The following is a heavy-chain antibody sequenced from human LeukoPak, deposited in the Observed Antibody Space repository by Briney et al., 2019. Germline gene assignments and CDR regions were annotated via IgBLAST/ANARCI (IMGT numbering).Heavy chain of an antibody. CDR2: INYSGST. Sequence: SETLSLPCTVSGGSISSYYWSWIRQPPGKGLEWIGYINYSGSTNYNPSLKSRVTISVDTSKNQFSLKLSSVTAADTAVYYCARGNWYFDLWGRGTLVTVSS. J-gene: IGHJ2*01. V-gene: IGHV4-59*01. CDR3: ARGNWYFDL. CDR1: GGSISSYY.